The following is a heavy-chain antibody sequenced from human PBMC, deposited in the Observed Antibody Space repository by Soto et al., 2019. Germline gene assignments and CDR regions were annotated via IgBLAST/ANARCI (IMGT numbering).Heavy chain of an antibody. D-gene: IGHD3-22*01. V-gene: IGHV4-31*03. Sequence: SETLSLTCTVSGGSISSGGYYWSWIRQHPGKGLEWIGYIYYSGSTYYNPSLKSRVTISVDTSKNQFSLKLSSVTAADTAVYYCARDHRYDSSGGYYFDYWGQGTLVTVSS. CDR3: ARDHRYDSSGGYYFDY. J-gene: IGHJ4*02. CDR1: GGSISSGGYY. CDR2: IYYSGST.